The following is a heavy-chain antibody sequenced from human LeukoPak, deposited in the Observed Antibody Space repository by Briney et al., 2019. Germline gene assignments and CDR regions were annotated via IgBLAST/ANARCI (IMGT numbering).Heavy chain of an antibody. CDR1: GFTFSSYA. CDR2: ICSNGGST. Sequence: GGSLRLSCSASGFTFSSYAMHWVRQAPGKGLEHVSGICSNGGSTYNAASVKGRFTISRDNSKNTLYLQMSSLRAEDTAVYYCVKALDYDILTGYSYWGQGTLVTVSS. V-gene: IGHV3-64D*09. D-gene: IGHD3-9*01. CDR3: VKALDYDILTGYSY. J-gene: IGHJ4*02.